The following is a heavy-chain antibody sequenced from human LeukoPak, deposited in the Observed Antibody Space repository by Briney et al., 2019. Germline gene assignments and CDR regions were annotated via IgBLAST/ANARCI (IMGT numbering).Heavy chain of an antibody. CDR1: GFTFSSYA. D-gene: IGHD6-13*01. CDR3: ANTDTTGGGSSSWSGRFDY. CDR2: ISYDGSNK. Sequence: PGGSLRLSCAASGFTFSSYAMHWVRQAPGKGLEWVAVISYDGSNKYYADSVKGRFTISRDNSKNTLYLQMNSLRPEDTAVYYCANTDTTGGGSSSWSGRFDYWGQGTLVTVSS. V-gene: IGHV3-30*04. J-gene: IGHJ4*02.